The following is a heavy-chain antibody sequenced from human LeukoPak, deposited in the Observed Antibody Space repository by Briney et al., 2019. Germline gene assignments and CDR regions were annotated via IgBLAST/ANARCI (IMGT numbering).Heavy chain of an antibody. CDR3: AKQTAEGDYDFWSGYYGFDY. V-gene: IGHV3-23*01. Sequence: GGSLRLSCAASGFTFSTYAMTWVRQAPGKGLEWVSAISGNGGSTYSADSVKGRFTISRDNSKNTLYLQMNSLRAEDTALYCCAKQTAEGDYDFWSGYYGFDYWGQGTLVTVSS. CDR2: ISGNGGST. J-gene: IGHJ4*02. CDR1: GFTFSTYA. D-gene: IGHD3-3*01.